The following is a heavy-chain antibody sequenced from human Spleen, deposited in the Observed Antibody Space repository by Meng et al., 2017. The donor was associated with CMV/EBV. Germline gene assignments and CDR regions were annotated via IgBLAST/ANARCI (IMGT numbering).Heavy chain of an antibody. CDR1: GGSLSGAY. CDR2: IIHGGSP. J-gene: IGHJ4*02. D-gene: IGHD2-8*02. Sequence: EWGAGVLKPSETLSLTGAVKGGSLSGAYWNWIRPPPGKGLEWIGEIIHGGSPSYNPSLKSRVTISIDTSKNQLSLMLSSVTAADTAVYYCARRPTGIDYWGQGTLVTVSS. V-gene: IGHV4-34*12. CDR3: ARRPTGIDY.